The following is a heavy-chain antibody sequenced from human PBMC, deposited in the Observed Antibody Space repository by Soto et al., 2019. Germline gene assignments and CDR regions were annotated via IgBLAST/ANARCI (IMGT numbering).Heavy chain of an antibody. CDR3: ARAYCGGGSCYYSLFDF. CDR1: GVSITSYY. J-gene: IGHJ4*02. Sequence: SEPLSLTCTVSGVSITSYYWSWIRQSPVKGLEWIGYIYYSGITDYNPSLKSRVTISVDTSKNQFSLNLSSVTAADTAVYYCARAYCGGGSCYYSLFDFWGQGTVVTVSS. D-gene: IGHD2-15*01. CDR2: IYYSGIT. V-gene: IGHV4-59*01.